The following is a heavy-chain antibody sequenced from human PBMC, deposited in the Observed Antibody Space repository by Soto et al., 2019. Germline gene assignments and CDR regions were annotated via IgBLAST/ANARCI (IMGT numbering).Heavy chain of an antibody. D-gene: IGHD6-13*01. CDR3: AKDSGYSSTWYVLSDWFDP. J-gene: IGHJ5*02. Sequence: GGSLRLSCAAPGFTFSSYTMSWVRQAPGKGLEWVSTISGSGGSTYYADSVKGRFTISRDNSKNTLYLQMNSLRAEDTAVYYCAKDSGYSSTWYVLSDWFDPWGQGTLVTVSS. V-gene: IGHV3-23*01. CDR2: ISGSGGST. CDR1: GFTFSSYT.